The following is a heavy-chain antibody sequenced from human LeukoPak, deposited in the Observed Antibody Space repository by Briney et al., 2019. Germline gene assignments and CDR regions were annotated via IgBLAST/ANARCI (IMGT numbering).Heavy chain of an antibody. J-gene: IGHJ4*02. Sequence: SETLSLTCTVSGGSISSSSYYWGWIRQPPGKGLEWIGSIYYSGSTYYNPSLKSRVTLSVDTSKNQFSLKLSSVTAADTAVYYCARDGLVPRTLAYYFDYWGQGTLVTVSS. D-gene: IGHD3/OR15-3a*01. CDR3: ARDGLVPRTLAYYFDY. V-gene: IGHV4-39*07. CDR2: IYYSGST. CDR1: GGSISSSSYY.